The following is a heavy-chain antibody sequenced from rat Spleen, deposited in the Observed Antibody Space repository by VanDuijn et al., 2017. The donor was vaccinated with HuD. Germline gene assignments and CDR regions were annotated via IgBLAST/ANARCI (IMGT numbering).Heavy chain of an antibody. CDR2: IWGNGNT. CDR3: ARDYYSSREAD. V-gene: IGHV2S61*01. D-gene: IGHD1-2*01. J-gene: IGHJ3*01. Sequence: QVQLKESGPGLVQPSQTLSLTCTVSGFSLSSYGVIWVRQPPGKGLEWMGVIWGNGNTNYNSALKSRLNISRDTSKSQDFLKMNKLQTEDTAGYFCARDYYSSREADWGQGTLVTVSS. CDR1: GFSLSSYG.